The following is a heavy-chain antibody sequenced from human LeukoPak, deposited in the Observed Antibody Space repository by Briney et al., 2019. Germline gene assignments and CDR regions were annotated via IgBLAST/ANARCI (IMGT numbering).Heavy chain of an antibody. CDR1: GGTFSSYA. J-gene: IGHJ4*02. V-gene: IGHV1-69*05. Sequence: SVKVSCKASGGTFSSYAISWVRQAPGQGLEWMGGISPIFGTANYAQKFQGRVTITTDESTSTAYMELSSLRSEDTAVYYCAVPKGGSSWYAQIDYWGQGTLVTVSS. CDR3: AVPKGGSSWYAQIDY. D-gene: IGHD6-13*01. CDR2: ISPIFGTA.